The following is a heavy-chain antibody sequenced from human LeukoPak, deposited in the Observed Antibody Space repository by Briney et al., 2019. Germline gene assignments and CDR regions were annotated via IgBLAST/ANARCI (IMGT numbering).Heavy chain of an antibody. D-gene: IGHD5-24*01. V-gene: IGHV1-69*05. CDR3: GYNDGFNYYYIDV. CDR2: IIPVFGTT. Sequence: GASVKVSCTASGGTFINYAFSWVRQAPGQGLEWMGGIIPVFGTTNYAQKFQGRVTVTTDKSTRTAYMELSSLRSEDTAVYYCGYNDGFNYYYIDVWGKGTTVIVSS. CDR1: GGTFINYA. J-gene: IGHJ6*03.